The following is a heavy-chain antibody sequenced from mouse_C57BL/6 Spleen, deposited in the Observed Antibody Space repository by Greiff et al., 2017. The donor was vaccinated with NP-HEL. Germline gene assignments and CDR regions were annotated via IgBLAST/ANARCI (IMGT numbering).Heavy chain of an antibody. V-gene: IGHV1-55*01. Sequence: QVQLQQSGAELVKPGASVKMSCKASGYTFTSYWITWVKQRPGQGLEWIGDIYPGSGSTNYNEKFKSKATLTVDTSSSTAYMQLSSLTSEDSAVYYCARFDGYSYYYAMDYWGQGTSVTVSS. J-gene: IGHJ4*01. D-gene: IGHD2-3*01. CDR1: GYTFTSYW. CDR2: IYPGSGST. CDR3: ARFDGYSYYYAMDY.